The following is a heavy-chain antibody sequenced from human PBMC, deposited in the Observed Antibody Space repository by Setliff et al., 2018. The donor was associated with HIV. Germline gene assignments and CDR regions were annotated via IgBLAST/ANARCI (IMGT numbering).Heavy chain of an antibody. V-gene: IGHV1-69*06. J-gene: IGHJ6*03. Sequence: GASVKVSCKASGGSFSSYAISWVRQAPGQGLEWMGRNIPLFGTANYLERFEGRVTITADKSTSTVYMELSSLRSEDTSVYYCARGSTIFGVATEGYYYYMDVWGTGTTVTVSS. CDR1: GGSFSSYA. CDR2: NIPLFGTA. D-gene: IGHD3-3*01. CDR3: ARGSTIFGVATEGYYYYMDV.